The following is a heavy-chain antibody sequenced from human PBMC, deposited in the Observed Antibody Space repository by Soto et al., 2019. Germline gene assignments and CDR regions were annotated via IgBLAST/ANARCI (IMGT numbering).Heavy chain of an antibody. J-gene: IGHJ6*02. V-gene: IGHV3-43*01. CDR3: TKAQEATGSIHQDYGMDV. Sequence: EVQLVESGGVVVQPGGSLRLSCAASGFTFDDYTMHWVRQAPGKGLEWVSLSSWDGGSTYYADSVKGRFTISRDNSKNSLYLHMNSLRTEDAALYYCTKAQEATGSIHQDYGMDVWGPGTTVTVSS. CDR2: SSWDGGST. CDR1: GFTFDDYT. D-gene: IGHD2-2*01.